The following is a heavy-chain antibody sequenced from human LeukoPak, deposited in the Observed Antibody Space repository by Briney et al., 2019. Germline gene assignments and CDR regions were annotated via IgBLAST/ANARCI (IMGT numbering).Heavy chain of an antibody. D-gene: IGHD5-12*01. Sequence: GGSLRLSCAASGFTFRTYAMSWVRQAPGKGLEWVSSITTSSSYIYYADSVKGRFTISRDNAKNSLYLQMNSLRAEDTAVYYCSRAYSPPWISSSYAFDMRGQGTMVTVSS. CDR3: SRAYSPPWISSSYAFDM. V-gene: IGHV3-21*01. CDR2: ITTSSSYI. CDR1: GFTFRTYA. J-gene: IGHJ3*02.